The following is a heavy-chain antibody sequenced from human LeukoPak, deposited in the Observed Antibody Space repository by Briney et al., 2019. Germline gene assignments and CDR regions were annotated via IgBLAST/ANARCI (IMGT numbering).Heavy chain of an antibody. CDR3: ARDIYYDSSGYYGSVY. D-gene: IGHD3-22*01. J-gene: IGHJ4*02. CDR2: ISGSGGST. CDR1: GFTFSNYA. V-gene: IGHV3-23*01. Sequence: GGSLRLSCAASGFTFSNYAMSWVRQAPGKGLEWVSVISGSGGSTYYADSVKGRFTISRDNAKNSLYLQMNSLRAEDTAVYYCARDIYYDSSGYYGSVYWGQGTLVTVSS.